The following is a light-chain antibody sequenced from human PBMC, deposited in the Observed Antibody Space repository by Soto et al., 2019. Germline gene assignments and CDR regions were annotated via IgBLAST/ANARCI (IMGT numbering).Light chain of an antibody. CDR2: DAS. CDR3: QPRSNWPLIFT. Sequence: EIVLTQSPATLSLSPGERATLSCRSSQRVSSYLAWYQQKPGQAPRLLIYDASNRATGIPARFSGSGSGTDFTLTISSLEPADFAVYYCQPRSNWPLIFTFGPGTKVDIK. CDR1: QRVSSY. J-gene: IGKJ3*01. V-gene: IGKV3-11*01.